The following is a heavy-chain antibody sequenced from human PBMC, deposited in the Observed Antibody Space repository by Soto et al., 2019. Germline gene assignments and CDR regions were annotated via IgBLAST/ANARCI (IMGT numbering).Heavy chain of an antibody. J-gene: IGHJ4*02. CDR1: GFTFSGSA. V-gene: IGHV3-73*02. CDR2: IRSKANSYAT. D-gene: IGHD3-10*01. CDR3: TGYYYGSGSPVDY. Sequence: EVQLVESGGGLVQPGGSLKLSCAASGFTFSGSAMHWVRQASGKGLEWVGRIRSKANSYATAYAASVKGRFTISRDDSKNTAYLQMNSLKTEDTAVYYCTGYYYGSGSPVDYWGQGTLVTVSS.